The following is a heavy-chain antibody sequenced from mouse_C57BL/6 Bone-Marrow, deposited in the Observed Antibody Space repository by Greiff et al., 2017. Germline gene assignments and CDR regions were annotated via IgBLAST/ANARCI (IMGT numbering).Heavy chain of an antibody. J-gene: IGHJ1*03. CDR1: GYTFTSYW. CDR2: IDPSDSYT. D-gene: IGHD1-1*01. V-gene: IGHV1-69*01. Sequence: QVQLQQPGAELVMPGASVKLSCKASGYTFTSYWMHWVKQRPGQGLEWIGEIDPSDSYTNSNQKFKGKSTLTVDKSSSTAYMQLSSLTSDDSAVYYCARCWNYGSSYGYFDVWGTGTTVTVSS. CDR3: ARCWNYGSSYGYFDV.